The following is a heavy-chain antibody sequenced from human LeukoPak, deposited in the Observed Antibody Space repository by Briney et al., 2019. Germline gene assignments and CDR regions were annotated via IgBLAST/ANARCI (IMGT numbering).Heavy chain of an antibody. CDR1: GGSISSYY. CDR3: ARGSLTGRTGYDFVS. D-gene: IGHD3-9*01. V-gene: IGHV4-59*01. CDR2: IYYSGST. J-gene: IGHJ4*02. Sequence: SETLSLTCTVSGGSISSYYWSWLRQPPGKGLEWFGYIYYSGSTNYNPSLKSRVTISVDTSKNQFSLKLSSVTAADTAVYYCARGSLTGRTGYDFVSWGQGTLVTVSS.